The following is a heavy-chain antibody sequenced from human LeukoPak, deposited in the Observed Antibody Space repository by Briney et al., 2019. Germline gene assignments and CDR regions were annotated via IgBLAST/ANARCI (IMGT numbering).Heavy chain of an antibody. CDR3: AAVQVGANYYVDY. V-gene: IGHV1-58*02. CDR2: IVVGSGNT. Sequence: SVKVSCKASGFTFTNSAMQWVRQARGQRLEWIGWIVVGSGNTNYAQKFQERVTITRDMSTSRAYMELSSLRSEDTAVYYCAAVQVGANYYVDYWGQGTLVTVSS. J-gene: IGHJ4*02. CDR1: GFTFTNSA. D-gene: IGHD1-26*01.